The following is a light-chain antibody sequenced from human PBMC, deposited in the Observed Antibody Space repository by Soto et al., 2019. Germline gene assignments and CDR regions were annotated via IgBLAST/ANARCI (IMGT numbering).Light chain of an antibody. CDR2: GAS. CDR3: QQYGSSPWT. J-gene: IGKJ1*01. V-gene: IGKV3-20*01. CDR1: QTVRSNY. Sequence: EIVLTQSPGTLSLSPGERATLSCRASQTVRSNYLAWYQQRPSQAPRLLIYGASSRATGIPDRFSGNASGTDFTLTISRLEPEDFAVYYCQQYGSSPWTFGQGTKVDIK.